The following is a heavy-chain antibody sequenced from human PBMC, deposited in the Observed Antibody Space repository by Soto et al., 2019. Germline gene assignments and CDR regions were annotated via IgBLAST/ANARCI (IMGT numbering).Heavy chain of an antibody. CDR2: IFYAGNT. D-gene: IGHD2-8*02. V-gene: IGHV4-39*01. CDR3: ARQSSSPGSELWFVH. J-gene: IGHJ5*02. Sequence: SETLSLTCNVSGGSISSSRSYWAWFRQPPGKELEWIANIFYAGNTYYNPSLKSRVTVSVDTSKNQFSLKLDSVTAADTAVYYCARQSSSPGSELWFVHCCQASRFTV. CDR1: GGSISSSRSY.